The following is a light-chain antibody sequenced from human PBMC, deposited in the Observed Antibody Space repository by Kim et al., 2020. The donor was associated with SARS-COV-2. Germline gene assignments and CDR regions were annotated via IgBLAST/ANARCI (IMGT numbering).Light chain of an antibody. V-gene: IGLV1-51*01. CDR2: GNT. J-gene: IGLJ3*02. Sequence: QSVLTQPPSVSAAPGQKVTISYSGSSSNIGNNYVSWYQQLPGTAPKLLISGNTERPSGIPDRFSGSKSGTSATLGITGLQTGDEADYYCGTWDSSLSAVVFGGGTQLTVL. CDR1: SSNIGNNY. CDR3: GTWDSSLSAVV.